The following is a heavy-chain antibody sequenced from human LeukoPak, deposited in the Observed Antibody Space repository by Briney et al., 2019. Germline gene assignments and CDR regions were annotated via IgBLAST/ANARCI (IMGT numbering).Heavy chain of an antibody. J-gene: IGHJ6*02. CDR1: GFTFSSYS. CDR2: ISDSGSTV. CDR3: ARQLQTRGLYYYYGMDV. D-gene: IGHD1-1*01. Sequence: PGGSLRLSCAASGFTFSSYSLTWVRQAPGKGLEWVSYISDSGSTVYYADSVKGRFTISRDNAKNSLYLQMNSLRDEDTAVYYCARQLQTRGLYYYYGMDVWGQGTTVTVSS. V-gene: IGHV3-48*02.